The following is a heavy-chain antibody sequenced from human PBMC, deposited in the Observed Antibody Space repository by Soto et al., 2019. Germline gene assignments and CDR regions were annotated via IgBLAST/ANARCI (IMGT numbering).Heavy chain of an antibody. J-gene: IGHJ4*02. Sequence: PSETLSLTCVVSGGSISSGGYFWSWIRQPPGKGLEWIGSIYYSGSTNYNPSLKSRVTISVDTSKNQFSLKLSSVTAADTAVYYCAREKPYSSSWYHDYWGQGTLVTVSS. CDR1: GGSISSGGYF. CDR2: IYYSGST. CDR3: AREKPYSSSWYHDY. D-gene: IGHD6-13*01. V-gene: IGHV4-39*07.